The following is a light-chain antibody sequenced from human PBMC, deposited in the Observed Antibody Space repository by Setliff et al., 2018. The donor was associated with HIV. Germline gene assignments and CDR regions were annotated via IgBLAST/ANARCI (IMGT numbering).Light chain of an antibody. Sequence: QSALAQPASVSGSPGQSITISCTGTSSDVGSYNLVSWYQQRPGKAPKLMIYEGSKRPSGVPNRFSGSKSGNTASLTISGLQAEDEADYYCCSYAGSSPWVFGGGTQLTVL. CDR2: EGS. CDR3: CSYAGSSPWV. V-gene: IGLV2-23*01. CDR1: SSDVGSYNL. J-gene: IGLJ3*02.